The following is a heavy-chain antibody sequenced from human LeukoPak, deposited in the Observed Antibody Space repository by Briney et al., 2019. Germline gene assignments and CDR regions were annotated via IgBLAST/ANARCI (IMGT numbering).Heavy chain of an antibody. Sequence: SETLSLTCTVSGGSISSYYWSWIRQPPGKGLEGIGYIHYTGSTNYNPSLKSRGTISLDTSKNQFSLNLSSVTAADTPVYYSATRDTRESSSWYHPFDYWGPGTLVTVSS. CDR2: IHYTGST. D-gene: IGHD6-13*01. CDR1: GGSISSYY. CDR3: ATRDTRESSSWYHPFDY. V-gene: IGHV4-59*01. J-gene: IGHJ4*02.